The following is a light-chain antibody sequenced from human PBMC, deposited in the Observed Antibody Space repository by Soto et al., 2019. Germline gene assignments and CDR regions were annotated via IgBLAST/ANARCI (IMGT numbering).Light chain of an antibody. CDR2: GAS. J-gene: IGKJ3*01. CDR3: QQYGSSPFT. Sequence: EIVLTQSPGTLSLSPGERATLSCRASQSVSSSYLAWYQQKPGQAPRLLIYGASSRATGIADRSSGSGSGTDFTLTISRLEAEDFAVYYCQQYGSSPFTVGPGTKVDIK. V-gene: IGKV3-20*01. CDR1: QSVSSSY.